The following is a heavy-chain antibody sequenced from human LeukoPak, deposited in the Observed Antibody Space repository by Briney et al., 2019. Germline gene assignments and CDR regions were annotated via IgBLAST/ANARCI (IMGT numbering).Heavy chain of an antibody. CDR1: GYTFTSHG. J-gene: IGHJ4*02. CDR3: ARDSGYDSPFDY. Sequence: SVTVSCQASGYTFTSHGISLVRQAPGQGLEWMGWISAYNANTNYAQKLQGRVTMTTETSTSTAYMELRSLRSDDTAVYYCARDSGYDSPFDYWGQGTLVTVSS. V-gene: IGHV1-18*01. D-gene: IGHD5-12*01. CDR2: ISAYNANT.